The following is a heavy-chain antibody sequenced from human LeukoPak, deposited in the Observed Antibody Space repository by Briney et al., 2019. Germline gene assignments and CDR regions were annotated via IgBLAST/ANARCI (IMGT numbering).Heavy chain of an antibody. CDR3: ANLGVTVTTGNWFDP. CDR2: ISGSGGST. Sequence: GGSLRLSCAASGFTFSSYAMSWVRQAPGKGLEWVSAISGSGGSTYYADSVKGRFTISRDNSKNTLYLQMNSLRAEDTAVYHCANLGVTVTTGNWFDPWGQGTLVTVSS. J-gene: IGHJ5*02. CDR1: GFTFSSYA. D-gene: IGHD4-11*01. V-gene: IGHV3-23*01.